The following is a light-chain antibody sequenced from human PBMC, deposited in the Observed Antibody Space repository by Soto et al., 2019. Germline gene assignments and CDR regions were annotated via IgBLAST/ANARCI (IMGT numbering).Light chain of an antibody. CDR2: KAS. V-gene: IGKV1-5*03. J-gene: IGKJ1*01. CDR3: QQYNSFWT. Sequence: DIQMTQSRTTLSGSVVYRVKINCRASQTISSWLAWYQQKPGKAPNLLIYKASSLESGVPSRFSGSGSGTEFTLTISSLQPDDFATYYCQQYNSFWTFGQGTKVDI. CDR1: QTISSW.